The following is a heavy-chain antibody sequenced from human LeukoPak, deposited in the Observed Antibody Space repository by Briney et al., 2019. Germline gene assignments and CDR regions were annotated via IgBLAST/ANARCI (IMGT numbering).Heavy chain of an antibody. J-gene: IGHJ4*02. CDR1: GFTFTRNW. CDR3: ARDGFSTGSHDY. Sequence: GGSLRLSCAASGFTFTRNWMSWVRQAPGKGLEWVANIKGDGTSIHYVDSVKGRCTISRDNTKNSVFLQMNSLRADDTAVYYCARDGFSTGSHDYWGQGTLVTVSS. D-gene: IGHD6-19*01. CDR2: IKGDGTSI. V-gene: IGHV3-7*01.